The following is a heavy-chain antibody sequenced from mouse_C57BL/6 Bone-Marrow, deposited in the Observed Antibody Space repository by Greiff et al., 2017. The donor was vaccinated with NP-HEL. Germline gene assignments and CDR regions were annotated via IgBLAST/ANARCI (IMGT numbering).Heavy chain of an antibody. J-gene: IGHJ3*01. V-gene: IGHV1-61*01. CDR1: GYTFTSYS. D-gene: IGHD4-1*01. CDR3: ATNWDERGFAY. Sequence: QVQLQQPGAELVRPGSSVKLSCKASGYTFTSYSMDWVKQRPGQGLEWIGNIYPSDSDTHYNQKFKDKATLTVDKSSSTAYMQLSSLTSEDSAVYYCATNWDERGFAYWGQGTLVTVSA. CDR2: IYPSDSDT.